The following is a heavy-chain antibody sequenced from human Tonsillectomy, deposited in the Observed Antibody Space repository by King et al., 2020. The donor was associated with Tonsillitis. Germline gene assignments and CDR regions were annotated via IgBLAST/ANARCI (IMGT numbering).Heavy chain of an antibody. CDR1: GGSISSGDYY. CDR2: IYYSGST. V-gene: IGHV4-30-4*01. CDR3: PREMTYYYDSSGYYWFDP. J-gene: IGHJ5*02. D-gene: IGHD3-22*01. Sequence: VQLQESGPGLVKPSQTLSLTCTVSGGSISSGDYYWSWIRQPPGKGLEWIGYIYYSGSTYYNPSLKSRVTMSLDTSKNQFSLRLSSVTAADTAVYYCPREMTYYYDSSGYYWFDPWGQGTLVTVSS.